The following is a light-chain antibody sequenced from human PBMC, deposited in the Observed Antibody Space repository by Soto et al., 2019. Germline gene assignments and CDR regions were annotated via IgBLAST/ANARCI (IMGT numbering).Light chain of an antibody. CDR1: GSNIGTTD. CDR2: GDD. V-gene: IGLV1-47*01. CDR3: AMWHDSLRLWV. J-gene: IGLJ3*02. Sequence: QLVLTQPPSASGTPGQRVTISCSGSGSNIGTTDVYWLQVLPGTAPKLLVHGDDKRPSGVPDRFSGSKSGTSASLAISGLRPEYEAEYYCAMWHDSLRLWVFGGGNKVTVL.